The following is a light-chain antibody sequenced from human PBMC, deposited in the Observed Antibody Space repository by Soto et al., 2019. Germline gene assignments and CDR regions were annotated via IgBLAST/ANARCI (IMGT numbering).Light chain of an antibody. J-gene: IGKJ1*01. CDR1: QSVSSN. CDR3: QQYNNWLGT. CDR2: GAS. Sequence: EIGMTQSPATLSVSPGERATLSCRASQSVSSNLAWYQQKPGQAPRLLIYGASTRATGIPARFSGSGSGTEFTLTISSLQSEDFAVYYCQQYNNWLGTFGQGTKV. V-gene: IGKV3-15*01.